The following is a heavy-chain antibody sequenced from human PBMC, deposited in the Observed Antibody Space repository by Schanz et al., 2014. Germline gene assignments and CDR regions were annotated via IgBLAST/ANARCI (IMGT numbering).Heavy chain of an antibody. CDR2: FIYIGGNT. D-gene: IGHD3-10*01. CDR1: GLIFSNYV. Sequence: EVQLLESGGGLVQPGGSLKLSCAASGLIFSNYVMSWVRQAPGKGLEWVSFIYIGGNTYYADSVKGRFTISRDNSKNTVYIQMNSLRAEDTAVYYCAKGRFGELSAFDIWGQGTMVTVSS. V-gene: IGHV3-23*01. CDR3: AKGRFGELSAFDI. J-gene: IGHJ3*02.